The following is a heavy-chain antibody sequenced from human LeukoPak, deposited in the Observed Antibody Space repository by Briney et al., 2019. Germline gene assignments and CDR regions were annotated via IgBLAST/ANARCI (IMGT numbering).Heavy chain of an antibody. CDR1: GGSFSGYY. Sequence: SETLSLTCAVYGGSFSGYYWSWIRQPPGKGLEWIGEINHSGSTNDNPSLKSRVTISVDTSKNRFSLKLSSVTAADTAVYYCAREIRTTVTTTTGSFDYWGQGTLVTVSS. J-gene: IGHJ4*02. CDR2: INHSGST. D-gene: IGHD4-17*01. CDR3: AREIRTTVTTTTGSFDY. V-gene: IGHV4-34*01.